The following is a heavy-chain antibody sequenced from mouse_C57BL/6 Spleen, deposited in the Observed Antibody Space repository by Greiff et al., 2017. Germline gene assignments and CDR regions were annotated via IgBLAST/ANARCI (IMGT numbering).Heavy chain of an antibody. J-gene: IGHJ2*01. CDR3: ARGEDVDY. CDR2: INPSSGYT. V-gene: IGHV1-7*01. Sequence: QVQLQQSGAELAKPGASVKLSCKASGYTFTSYWMHWVKQRPGQGLEWIGYINPSSGYTKYNQKFKDKATLTADKSSSTAYMQRSSLTDEDSAVYDGARGEDVDYWGQGTTLTVSS. CDR1: GYTFTSYW.